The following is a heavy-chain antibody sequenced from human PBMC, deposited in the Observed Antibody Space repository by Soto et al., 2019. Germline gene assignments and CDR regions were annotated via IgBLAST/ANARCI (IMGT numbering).Heavy chain of an antibody. D-gene: IGHD3-9*01. V-gene: IGHV3-15*01. CDR2: IKSKTDGGTT. CDR1: GFTFSNAW. Sequence: GGSLRLSCAASGFTFSNAWMSWVRQAPGKGLEWVGRIKSKTDGGTTDYAAPVKGRFTISRDDSKNTLYLQMNSLKTEDTAVYYCTTEGGYDILTGYLYYFDYWGQGTLVTVSS. J-gene: IGHJ4*02. CDR3: TTEGGYDILTGYLYYFDY.